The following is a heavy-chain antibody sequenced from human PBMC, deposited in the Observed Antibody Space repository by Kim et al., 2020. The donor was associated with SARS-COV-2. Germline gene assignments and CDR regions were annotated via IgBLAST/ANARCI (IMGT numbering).Heavy chain of an antibody. D-gene: IGHD3-22*01. Sequence: SETLSLTCTVSGGSISSGGYYWSWIRQHPGKGLEWIGYIYYSGSTYYNPSLKSRVTISVDTSKNQFSLKLSSVTVADTAVYYCARDRGYYYDSSGYHHFDYWGQGTLVTVSS. CDR3: ARDRGYYYDSSGYHHFDY. V-gene: IGHV4-31*03. J-gene: IGHJ4*02. CDR2: IYYSGST. CDR1: GGSISSGGYY.